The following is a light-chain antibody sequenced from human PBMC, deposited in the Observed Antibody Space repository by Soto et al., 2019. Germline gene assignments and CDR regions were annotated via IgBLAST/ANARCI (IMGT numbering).Light chain of an antibody. J-gene: IGLJ2*01. CDR2: DVN. V-gene: IGLV2-14*01. CDR1: SSDVGGYNY. Sequence: QSALTQPASVSGSPGQSITISCTGASSDVGGYNYVSWYQQHPGKAPKLMIYDVNNRPSGVSNRFSGSKSGSTASLTISGLEAEDEAVYYCSSYTSSITLVFGGGTKLTVL. CDR3: SSYTSSITLV.